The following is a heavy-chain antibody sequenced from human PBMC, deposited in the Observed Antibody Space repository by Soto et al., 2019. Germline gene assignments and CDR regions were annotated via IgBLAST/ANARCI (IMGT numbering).Heavy chain of an antibody. J-gene: IGHJ6*02. D-gene: IGHD2-2*01. Sequence: GGSLRLSCAASGFTFSSYGMHWVRQAPGKGLEWVAGIWYDGSNKYYADSVKGRFTISRDNSKNTLYLQMNSLRSEDTAVYFGARGRDCSSTSCPLMDVWGQGTTGTVS. CDR3: ARGRDCSSTSCPLMDV. V-gene: IGHV3-33*01. CDR2: IWYDGSNK. CDR1: GFTFSSYG.